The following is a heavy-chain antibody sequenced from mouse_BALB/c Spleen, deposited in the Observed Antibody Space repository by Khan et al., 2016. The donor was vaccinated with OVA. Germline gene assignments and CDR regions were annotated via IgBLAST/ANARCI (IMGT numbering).Heavy chain of an antibody. V-gene: IGHV6-6*02. CDR1: GFTFSNYW. CDR3: WILL. Sequence: EVQLVESGGGLVQPGGSMKLSCVASGFTFSNYWMNWVRQSPEKGLEWVAEIRLKSGDYVTHYAVSVKGRFTISRDDSKINVYLQMNNLRAKNTGIYYCWILLWGQGTTLTVSS. CDR2: IRLKSGDYVT. J-gene: IGHJ2*01.